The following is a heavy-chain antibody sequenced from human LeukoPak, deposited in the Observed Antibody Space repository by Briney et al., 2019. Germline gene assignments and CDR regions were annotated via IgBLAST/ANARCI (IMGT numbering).Heavy chain of an antibody. Sequence: SETLSLTCTVSGGSISSSSYYWGWIRQPPGKGLEWIGSIYYSGSTYYNPSLKSRVTISVDMSKNQFSLKLSSVTAADTAVYYCARNRLQDWGLGGYFDYWGQGTLVTVSS. J-gene: IGHJ4*02. CDR3: ARNRLQDWGLGGYFDY. V-gene: IGHV4-39*01. CDR2: IYYSGST. D-gene: IGHD3/OR15-3a*01. CDR1: GGSISSSSYY.